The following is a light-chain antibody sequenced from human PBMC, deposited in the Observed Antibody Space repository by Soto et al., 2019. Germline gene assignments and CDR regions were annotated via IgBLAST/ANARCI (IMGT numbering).Light chain of an antibody. CDR1: QSISSW. J-gene: IGKJ1*01. CDR2: KTS. CDR3: QYYNDYCWT. V-gene: IGKV1-5*03. Sequence: DLPLPQSPSTLSASVGDRVTITCRASQSISSWLAWYQQKPGKAPNILIYKTSNLENGVPSRFSSSGSGTEFTLTISSLQPDNFATYDCQYYNDYCWTFGQGIKMEI.